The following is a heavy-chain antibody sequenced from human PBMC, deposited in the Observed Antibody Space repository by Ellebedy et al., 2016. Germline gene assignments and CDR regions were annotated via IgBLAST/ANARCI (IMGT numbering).Heavy chain of an antibody. D-gene: IGHD3-10*01. CDR1: GYTFTSDD. V-gene: IGHV1-8*01. J-gene: IGHJ4*02. Sequence: ASVKVSCXASGYTFTSDDINWVRQATGQGLEWMGWMNPNTGTTGYAQRFQGRLTMTGNTSISTAYMELSSLRPEDAAVYYCARGWPYFFGSGIKDWGQGTQLTVSS. CDR2: MNPNTGTT. CDR3: ARGWPYFFGSGIKD.